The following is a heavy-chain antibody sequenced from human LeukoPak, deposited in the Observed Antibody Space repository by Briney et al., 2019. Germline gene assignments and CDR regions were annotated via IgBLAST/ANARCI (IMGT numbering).Heavy chain of an antibody. CDR3: VRAPYFDGVGTSFDAFET. CDR2: ARNKAHGYTT. V-gene: IGHV3-72*01. J-gene: IGHJ3*02. D-gene: IGHD2/OR15-2a*01. Sequence: SGGSLRLSCAASGFSFSDDHMDWVRQVPGKGLEWVGRARNKAHGYTTRYAVSVEGRFTISRDDSKNSVYLQMDSLKIEDTALYHCVRAPYFDGVGTSFDAFETWGEGTMVTV. CDR1: GFSFSDDH.